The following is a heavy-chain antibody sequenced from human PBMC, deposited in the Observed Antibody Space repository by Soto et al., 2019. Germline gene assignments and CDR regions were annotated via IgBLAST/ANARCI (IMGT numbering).Heavy chain of an antibody. CDR2: IRAYNGNT. D-gene: IGHD3-9*01. CDR3: AREVPWVDPILRYFDWLPYYFDY. V-gene: IGHV1-18*01. CDR1: GYTFSSYG. J-gene: IGHJ4*02. Sequence: QVQLVQSGAEVKKPGASVKVSCKASGYTFSSYGISWVRQAPGQGLKWMGWIRAYNGNTNYAQKLQGRVTMTTDTSTSTAYMELRSLRSDDTAVYYRAREVPWVDPILRYFDWLPYYFDYWGQGTLVTVSS.